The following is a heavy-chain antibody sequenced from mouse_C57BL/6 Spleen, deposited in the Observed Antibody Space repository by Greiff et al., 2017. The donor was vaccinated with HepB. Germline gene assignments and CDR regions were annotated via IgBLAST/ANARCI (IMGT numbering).Heavy chain of an antibody. CDR3: ARASYGAMDY. V-gene: IGHV5-17*01. D-gene: IGHD6-1*01. J-gene: IGHJ4*01. CDR2: ISSGSSTI. CDR1: GFTFSDYG. Sequence: EVKLVESGGGLVKPGGSLKLSCAASGFTFSDYGMHWVRQAPEKGLEWVAYISSGSSTIYYADTVKGRFTIFRDNAKNTLFLQMTSLRSEDTAMYYFARASYGAMDYWGQGTSVTVSS.